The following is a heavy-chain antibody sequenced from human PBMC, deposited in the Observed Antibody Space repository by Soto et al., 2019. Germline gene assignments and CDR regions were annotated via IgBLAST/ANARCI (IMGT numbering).Heavy chain of an antibody. J-gene: IGHJ4*02. CDR1: GFTFSSYS. CDR2: ISSSSSYI. V-gene: IGHV3-21*01. CDR3: ARVQDRIAAGCSDY. Sequence: EVQLVESGGGLVKPGGSLRLSCAASGFTFSSYSMNWVRQAPGKGLEWVSSISSSSSYIYYADSVKGRFTISRDNAKNSMYRRINSLRAEDGAVYYCARVQDRIAAGCSDYWGQGTLVTVSS. D-gene: IGHD6-6*01.